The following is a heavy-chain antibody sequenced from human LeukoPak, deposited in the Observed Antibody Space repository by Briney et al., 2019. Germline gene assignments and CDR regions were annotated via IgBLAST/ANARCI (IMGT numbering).Heavy chain of an antibody. CDR3: ARRYCSGGSCYYGY. Sequence: GGSLRLSCAASGFTFSTYAMSRVRQAPGKRLQWVSAITASGANTYYADSVKGRFTISRDNSKNTLYLQMNSLRAEDTAVYYCARRYCSGGSCYYGYWGQGTLVTVSS. D-gene: IGHD2-15*01. J-gene: IGHJ4*02. V-gene: IGHV3-23*01. CDR2: ITASGANT. CDR1: GFTFSTYA.